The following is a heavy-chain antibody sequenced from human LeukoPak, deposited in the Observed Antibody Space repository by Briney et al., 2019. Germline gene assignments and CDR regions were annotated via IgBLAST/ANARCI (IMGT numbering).Heavy chain of an antibody. V-gene: IGHV4-34*01. CDR1: GGSFSGYY. CDR3: ARAPDCSSTSCYLLDAFDI. D-gene: IGHD2-2*01. J-gene: IGHJ3*02. CDR2: INHSGST. Sequence: SETLSPTCAVYGGSFSGYYWSWIRQPPGKGLEWIGEINHSGSTNYNPSLKSRVTISVDTSKNQFSLKLSSVTAADTAVYYCARAPDCSSTSCYLLDAFDIWGQGTMVTVSS.